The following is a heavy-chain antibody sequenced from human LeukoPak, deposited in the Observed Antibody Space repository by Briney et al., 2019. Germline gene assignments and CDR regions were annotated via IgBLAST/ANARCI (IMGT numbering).Heavy chain of an antibody. V-gene: IGHV1-2*06. D-gene: IGHD6-19*01. CDR2: INPNSGGT. J-gene: IGHJ4*02. CDR3: ARPQRIRRDGSQWLEFDY. Sequence: ASVKVSCKASGYTFTGYYMHWVRQAPGQGLEWMGRINPNSGGTNYAQKFQGRVTITRDTSISTAYMELSRLRSDDTAVYYCARPQRIRRDGSQWLEFDYWGQGTLVTVSS. CDR1: GYTFTGYY.